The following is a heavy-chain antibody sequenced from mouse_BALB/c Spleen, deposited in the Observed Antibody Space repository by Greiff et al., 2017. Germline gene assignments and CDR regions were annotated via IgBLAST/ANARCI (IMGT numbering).Heavy chain of an antibody. CDR3: ARLYRYDGGFAY. J-gene: IGHJ3*01. CDR1: GFTFTDYY. D-gene: IGHD2-14*01. CDR2: IRNKANGYTT. V-gene: IGHV7-3*02. Sequence: DVMLVESGGGLVQPGGSLRLSCATSGFTFTDYYMSWVRQPPGKALEWLGFIRNKANGYTTEYSASVKGRFTISRDNSQSILYLQMNTLRAEDSATYYCARLYRYDGGFAYWGQGTLVTVSA.